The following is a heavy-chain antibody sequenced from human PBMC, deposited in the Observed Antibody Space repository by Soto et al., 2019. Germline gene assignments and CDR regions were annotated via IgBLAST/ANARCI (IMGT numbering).Heavy chain of an antibody. J-gene: IGHJ6*02. CDR3: ARDLGDIVLMVYAEPSRNGIDV. Sequence: GGSLRLSCAASGFTFSSYSMNWVRQAPGKGLEWVSYISSSSSTIYYADSVKGRFTISRDNAKNSLYLQMNSLRAEDTAVYYCARDLGDIVLMVYAEPSRNGIDVWGQGTTVTVSS. CDR2: ISSSSSTI. D-gene: IGHD2-8*01. CDR1: GFTFSSYS. V-gene: IGHV3-48*04.